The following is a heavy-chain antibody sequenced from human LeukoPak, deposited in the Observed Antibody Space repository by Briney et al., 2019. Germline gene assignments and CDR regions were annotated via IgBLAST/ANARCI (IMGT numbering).Heavy chain of an antibody. J-gene: IGHJ4*02. Sequence: TGGSLRLSCAASGFTFSSYSMNWVRQAPGKGLEWVSYISGSSSTIYYADSVKGRFTISRDNGKNSLYLQINSLRAEDTAVYYCARSHAYTGFDYWGQGTLVTVSS. CDR1: GFTFSSYS. CDR3: ARSHAYTGFDY. D-gene: IGHD3-16*01. CDR2: ISGSSSTI. V-gene: IGHV3-48*01.